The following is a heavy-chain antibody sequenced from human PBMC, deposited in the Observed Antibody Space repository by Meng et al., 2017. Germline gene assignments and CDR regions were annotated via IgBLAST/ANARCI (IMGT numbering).Heavy chain of an antibody. D-gene: IGHD3-9*01. V-gene: IGHV4-34*01. CDR2: INHSGST. CDR1: GGSFSGYY. CDR3: ARGRYFDWLSYRYYFDY. Sequence: EQLQQWGAGLLKPSQTMSLCCVVYGGSFSGYYWCWIRQPQGKGLEWIGEINHSGSTNYNPSLKSRVTISVDTSKNQFSLTLSSVTAADTAVYYCARGRYFDWLSYRYYFDYWGQGTLVTVSS. J-gene: IGHJ4*02.